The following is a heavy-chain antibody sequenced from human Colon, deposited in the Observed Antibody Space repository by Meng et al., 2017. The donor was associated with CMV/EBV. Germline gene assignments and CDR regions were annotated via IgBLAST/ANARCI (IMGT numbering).Heavy chain of an antibody. CDR3: ARGGYCSSTSCYKGIDY. D-gene: IGHD2-2*02. J-gene: IGHJ4*02. Sequence: GSSLKISCAASGFTFSSYWMHWVRQAPGKGLVWVSRINSDGSSTSYADSVKGRFTISRDNAKNALYLQMNSLRTEDTAVYYCARGGYCSSTSCYKGIDYWGQGTLVTVSS. CDR1: GFTFSSYW. V-gene: IGHV3-74*01. CDR2: INSDGSST.